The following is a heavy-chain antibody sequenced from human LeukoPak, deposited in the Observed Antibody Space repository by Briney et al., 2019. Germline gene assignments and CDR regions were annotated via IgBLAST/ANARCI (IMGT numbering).Heavy chain of an antibody. V-gene: IGHV4-34*01. CDR2: INHRGGT. CDR1: GGSFSGYY. D-gene: IGHD3-3*02. J-gene: IGHJ3*02. Sequence: KPSETLSLTCAVFGGSFSGYYWSWIRQPPGRGLEWSGEINHRGGTNYNPSLKSRVSISVDTSKDQFSLNLRSVTAADTAVYYCVRELALARAAFDMWGQGTMVTVSS. CDR3: VRELALARAAFDM.